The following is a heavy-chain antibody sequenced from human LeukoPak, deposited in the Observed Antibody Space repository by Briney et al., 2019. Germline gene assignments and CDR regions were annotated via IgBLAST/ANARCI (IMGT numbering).Heavy chain of an antibody. Sequence: SETLSLTCAVSGGSISSYYWSWIRQPPGKGLEWIGYIYYSGSTNYNPSLKSRVTISVDTSKNQFSLKLSSVTAADTAVYYCASGYCSGGSCYSGGWYFDLWGRGTLVTVSS. D-gene: IGHD2-15*01. CDR3: ASGYCSGGSCYSGGWYFDL. CDR1: GGSISSYY. CDR2: IYYSGST. V-gene: IGHV4-59*01. J-gene: IGHJ2*01.